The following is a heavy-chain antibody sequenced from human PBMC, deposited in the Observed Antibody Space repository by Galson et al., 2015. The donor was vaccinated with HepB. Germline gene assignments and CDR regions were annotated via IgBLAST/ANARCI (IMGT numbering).Heavy chain of an antibody. Sequence: SLRLSCAASGFTFSNYGMHWVRQTPGKGLEWMSLISYDETDKYYTESVRGRITVSRDNSRNTLFLEINNLSADDTAIYYCAKEVFAGLSRTHCFDIWGQGTLVTVSS. V-gene: IGHV3-30*18. J-gene: IGHJ4*02. CDR1: GFTFSNYG. D-gene: IGHD1-14*01. CDR2: ISYDETDK. CDR3: AKEVFAGLSRTHCFDI.